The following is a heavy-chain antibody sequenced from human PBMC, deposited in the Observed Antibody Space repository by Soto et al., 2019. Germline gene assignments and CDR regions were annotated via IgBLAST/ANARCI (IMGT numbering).Heavy chain of an antibody. CDR3: AREAEYSSGWYYFDY. D-gene: IGHD6-19*01. CDR2: IIPIFGTA. V-gene: IGHV1-69*13. CDR1: GGTFSSYA. Sequence: SVKVSCKASGGTFSSYAISWVRQAPGQGLEWMGGIIPIFGTANYAQKFQGRVTITADESTSTAYMELSSLRSEDTAVYYCAREAEYSSGWYYFDYWGQGTLVTVS. J-gene: IGHJ4*02.